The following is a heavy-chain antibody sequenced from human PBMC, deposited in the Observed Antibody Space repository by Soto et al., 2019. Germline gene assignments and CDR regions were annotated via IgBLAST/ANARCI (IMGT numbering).Heavy chain of an antibody. Sequence: SVKVSCKASGGTFSSYAISWVRQAPGQGLEWMGGIIPIFGTANYAQKFQGRVTITADESTSTAYMELSSLRSEDTAVYYCARVTIFGVVIMSSSAYYYGMDVWGQGTTVTVSS. J-gene: IGHJ6*02. CDR3: ARVTIFGVVIMSSSAYYYGMDV. CDR1: GGTFSSYA. CDR2: IIPIFGTA. V-gene: IGHV1-69*13. D-gene: IGHD3-3*01.